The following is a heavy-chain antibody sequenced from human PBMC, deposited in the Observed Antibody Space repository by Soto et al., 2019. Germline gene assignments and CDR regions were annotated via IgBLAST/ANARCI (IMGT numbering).Heavy chain of an antibody. J-gene: IGHJ4*02. CDR1: GFTFSSYA. Sequence: PGGSLRLSCAASGFTFSSYAMAWVRQAPGKGLQWVSGISGSGGGTYYADSVKGRFTISRDNSKNTLYLQMNSLTAEDTAIYYCAKDVSPCGSGGDCFYHFDYWGQGTPVTVSS. D-gene: IGHD2-21*02. CDR3: AKDVSPCGSGGDCFYHFDY. CDR2: ISGSGGGT. V-gene: IGHV3-23*01.